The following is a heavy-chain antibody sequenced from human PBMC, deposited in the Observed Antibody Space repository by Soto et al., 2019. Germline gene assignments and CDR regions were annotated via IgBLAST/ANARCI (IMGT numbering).Heavy chain of an antibody. CDR3: ARGSSIAGLDYGMDV. J-gene: IGHJ6*02. Sequence: QVQLQESGPGLVKPSQTLSLTCTVSGGSISSGGYYWTWIRQHPGKGLEWIGYNYYSGITYYIPSLKSRVTISLATSKNQFSLKLSSVTAADTAVYYCARGSSIAGLDYGMDVWGQGTTVTVSS. D-gene: IGHD6-6*01. CDR1: GGSISSGGYY. V-gene: IGHV4-31*03. CDR2: NYYSGIT.